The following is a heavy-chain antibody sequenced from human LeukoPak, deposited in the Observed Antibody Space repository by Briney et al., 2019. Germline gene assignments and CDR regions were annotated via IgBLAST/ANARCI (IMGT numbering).Heavy chain of an antibody. CDR1: GGSISSDY. V-gene: IGHV4-59*01. D-gene: IGHD5-18*01. J-gene: IGHJ4*02. CDR2: IYYSGST. Sequence: SSETLSLTCNVSGGSISSDYWTWIRQPPGKGLEWIGYIYYSGSTNYNPSLKSRVTISVDTSKNQFSLKLSSVTAADTAVYYCARVRHDSYGFDCWGQGTLVTVSS. CDR3: ARVRHDSYGFDC.